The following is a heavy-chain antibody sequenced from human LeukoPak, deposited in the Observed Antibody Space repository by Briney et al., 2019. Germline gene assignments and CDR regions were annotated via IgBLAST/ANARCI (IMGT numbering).Heavy chain of an antibody. Sequence: AASVKVSCKASGYTFTSYGISWVRQAPGQGLEWMGWISAYNGNTNYAQKLQGRVTMTTDTSTSTAYMELRSLRSDDTAVYYCATDGLAQGHLLGDYWGQGTLVTVSS. J-gene: IGHJ4*02. CDR3: ATDGLAQGHLLGDY. CDR2: ISAYNGNT. CDR1: GYTFTSYG. V-gene: IGHV1-18*01. D-gene: IGHD2-21*01.